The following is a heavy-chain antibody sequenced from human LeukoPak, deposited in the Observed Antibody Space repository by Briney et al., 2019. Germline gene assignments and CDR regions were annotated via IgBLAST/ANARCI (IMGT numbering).Heavy chain of an antibody. CDR2: INHSGST. CDR1: GGSFSGYY. J-gene: IGHJ6*04. D-gene: IGHD2-2*01. V-gene: IGHV4-34*01. Sequence: KPSETLALTCAVYGGSFSGYYWSWIRQPPGKGLEWIGEINHSGSTNYNPSLKSRVTRSVDTSKNQFSLKLSSVTAADTAVYYCARGYCSSTSCRYRTSSYGMDVWGKGTTVTVSS. CDR3: ARGYCSSTSCRYRTSSYGMDV.